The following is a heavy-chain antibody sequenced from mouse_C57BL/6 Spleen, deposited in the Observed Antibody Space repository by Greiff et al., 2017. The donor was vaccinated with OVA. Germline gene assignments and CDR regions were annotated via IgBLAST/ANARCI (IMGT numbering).Heavy chain of an antibody. V-gene: IGHV5-9-1*02. J-gene: IGHJ4*01. CDR3: TRDEVGRGYAMDY. Sequence: EVKLMESGAGLVKPGGSLKLSCAASGFTFSSYAMSWVRQTPEKRLEWVAYISSGGDYIYYADTVKGRFTISRDNARNTLYLQMSSLKSEDTAMYYCTRDEVGRGYAMDYWGQGTSVTVSS. CDR1: GFTFSSYA. CDR2: ISSGGDYI. D-gene: IGHD4-1*01.